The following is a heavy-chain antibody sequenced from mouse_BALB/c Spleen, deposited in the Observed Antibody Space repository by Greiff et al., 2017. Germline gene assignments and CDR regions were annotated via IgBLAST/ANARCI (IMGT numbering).Heavy chain of an antibody. Sequence: QVQLQQPGAELVKPGASVKLSCKASGYTFTSYWMHWVKQRPGQGLEWIGEINPSNGRTNYNEKFKSKATLTVDKSSSTAYMQLSSLTSEDSAVYYCARLWFAYWGQGTLVTVSA. CDR1: GYTFTSYW. J-gene: IGHJ3*01. CDR3: ARLWFAY. CDR2: INPSNGRT. V-gene: IGHV1S81*02.